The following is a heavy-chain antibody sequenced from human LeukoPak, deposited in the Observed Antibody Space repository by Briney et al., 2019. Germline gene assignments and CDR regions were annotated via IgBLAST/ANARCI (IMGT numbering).Heavy chain of an antibody. V-gene: IGHV1-58*01. CDR2: IVVGSGNT. J-gene: IGHJ6*02. D-gene: IGHD3-10*01. Sequence: GASVKVSCKASGFTFTSSAVQWVRQARGQRLEWIGWIVVGSGNTNYAQKFQERVTITRDMSTSTAYMELSSLRSEDTAVYYCAAGSGSYYLDYYYYYDMDVWGQGTTVTVSS. CDR1: GFTFTSSA. CDR3: AAGSGSYYLDYYYYYDMDV.